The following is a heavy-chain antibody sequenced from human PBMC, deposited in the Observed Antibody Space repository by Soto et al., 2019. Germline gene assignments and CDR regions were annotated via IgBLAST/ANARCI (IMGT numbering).Heavy chain of an antibody. CDR3: ARGSTGNWNIDAFDI. CDR2: VITMFGTT. CDR1: GGDFTGYA. Sequence: QVQLEQSGAEVKKPGSSVIISCKVSGGDFTGYAVTWVRQAPGQGPEWMGRVITMFGTTVLSQKFQGRLTITADKSKTTADMELTALGSDDTAVYYCARGSTGNWNIDAFDIWGQGTMVTVSS. J-gene: IGHJ3*02. D-gene: IGHD1-1*01. V-gene: IGHV1-69*06.